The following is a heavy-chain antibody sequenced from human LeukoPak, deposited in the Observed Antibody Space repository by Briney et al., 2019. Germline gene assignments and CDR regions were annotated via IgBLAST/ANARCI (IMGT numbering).Heavy chain of an antibody. Sequence: PGGSLRLSCAASGFTFSSYWMHRVRQAPGKGLVWVSRINSDGSSTSYADSVKGRFTISRDNANNSLYLQMNSLRAEDTAVYYCARLEGTSGSSYRSFDYWGQGTLVTVSS. D-gene: IGHD3-10*01. J-gene: IGHJ4*02. CDR2: INSDGSST. CDR3: ARLEGTSGSSYRSFDY. CDR1: GFTFSSYW. V-gene: IGHV3-74*01.